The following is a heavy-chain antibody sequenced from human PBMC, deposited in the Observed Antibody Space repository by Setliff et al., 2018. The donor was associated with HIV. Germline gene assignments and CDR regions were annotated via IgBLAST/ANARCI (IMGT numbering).Heavy chain of an antibody. D-gene: IGHD3-16*02. CDR3: ARAKAVGGVIITGGLDV. V-gene: IGHV1-69*13. Sequence: ASVKVSCKASGGTFRSHEISWVRQAPGQGLEWMGGIVPILNTGNYAPKFQGRVTITAGESTTTAYMELSSLRSEDTAVYYCARAKAVGGVIITGGLDVWGKGTTVTVSS. CDR2: IVPILNTG. CDR1: GGTFRSHE. J-gene: IGHJ6*04.